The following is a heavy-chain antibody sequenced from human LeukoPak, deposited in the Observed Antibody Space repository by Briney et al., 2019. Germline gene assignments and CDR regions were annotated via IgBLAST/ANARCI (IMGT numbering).Heavy chain of an antibody. J-gene: IGHJ4*02. CDR2: ISGSGGST. CDR3: AKLYGSHFFDY. D-gene: IGHD3-10*01. CDR1: GFTFSSYG. V-gene: IGHV3-23*01. Sequence: GGSLRLSCAASGFTFSSYGMHWVRQAPGKGLEWVSAISGSGGSTYYADSVKGRFTISRDNSKNTLYLQMNSLRAEDTAVYYCAKLYGSHFFDYWGQGTLVTVSS.